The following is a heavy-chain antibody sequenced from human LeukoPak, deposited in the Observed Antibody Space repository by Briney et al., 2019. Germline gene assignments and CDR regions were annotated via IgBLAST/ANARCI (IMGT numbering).Heavy chain of an antibody. Sequence: PGGSLRLSCAASGFTFSGYWMHWVRQAPGKGLVWVSRINTDGSSIGYADSVRGRFTISRDNAKNTLYLQMSSLRPEDTAVYYCARVTTYYSDRRGYYYYPFDSWGQGTLVTVSS. D-gene: IGHD3-22*01. CDR1: GFTFSGYW. V-gene: IGHV3-74*01. CDR3: ARVTTYYSDRRGYYYYPFDS. J-gene: IGHJ4*02. CDR2: INTDGSSI.